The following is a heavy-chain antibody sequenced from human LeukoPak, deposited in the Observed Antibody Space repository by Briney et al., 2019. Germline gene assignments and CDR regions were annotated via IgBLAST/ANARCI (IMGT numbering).Heavy chain of an antibody. CDR1: IGSLNSYF. D-gene: IGHD3-9*01. V-gene: IGHV4-4*07. CDR3: ARGKEMTRTSGYYSFDF. CDR2: VSDTGRA. Sequence: SETLSLTCTVSIGSLNSYFWTWVRQPAGKGLEWIGRVSDTGRAYYNPSLESRVTISLDMSKNQFSLKVTSVTAADTAVYYCARGKEMTRTSGYYSFDFWGQGTLVSVSS. J-gene: IGHJ4*02.